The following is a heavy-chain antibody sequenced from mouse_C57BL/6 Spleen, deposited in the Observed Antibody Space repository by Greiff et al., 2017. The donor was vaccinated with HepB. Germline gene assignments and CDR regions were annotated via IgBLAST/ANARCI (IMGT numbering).Heavy chain of an antibody. J-gene: IGHJ1*03. CDR2: IDPSDSYT. V-gene: IGHV1-50*01. CDR3: ARSLTTVEGYWYFDV. D-gene: IGHD1-1*01. CDR1: GYTFTSYW. Sequence: VQLQQSGAELVKPGASVKLSCKASGYTFTSYWMQWVKQRPGQGLEWIGEIDPSDSYTNYNQKFKGKATLTVDTSSSTAYMQLSSLTSEDSAVYYCARSLTTVEGYWYFDVWGTGTTVTVSS.